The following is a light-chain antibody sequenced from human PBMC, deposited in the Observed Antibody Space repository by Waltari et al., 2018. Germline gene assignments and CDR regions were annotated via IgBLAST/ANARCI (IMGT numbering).Light chain of an antibody. CDR2: KAS. CDR3: QQYNNYWT. CDR1: QSIRSW. J-gene: IGKJ1*01. V-gene: IGKV1-5*03. Sequence: DILMTQSSSTPSASVADRVTITCRASQSIRSWLAWYQQKPGKAPNLLIHKASTLQSGVPSRFSGSGSGTEFALTISSLQPDDFATYYCQQYNNYWTFGQGTKVEIK.